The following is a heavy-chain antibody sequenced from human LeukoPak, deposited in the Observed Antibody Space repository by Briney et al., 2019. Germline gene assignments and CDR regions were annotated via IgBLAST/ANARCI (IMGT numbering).Heavy chain of an antibody. CDR1: GFTFNSYA. CDR2: ISNDGSTK. CDR3: ARAMVRGVPFDY. D-gene: IGHD3-10*01. V-gene: IGHV3-30-3*01. J-gene: IGHJ4*02. Sequence: GGSLRLSCAASGFTFNSYAMHWVRQPPGRGLEWLTVISNDGSTKYYADSVRGRFTISRDNSKNTLYLQIDGLRLDDTAVYYCARAMVRGVPFDYWGQGTLVTVSS.